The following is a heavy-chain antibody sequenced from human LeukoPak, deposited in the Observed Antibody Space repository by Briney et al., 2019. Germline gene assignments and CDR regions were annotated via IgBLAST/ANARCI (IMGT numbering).Heavy chain of an antibody. Sequence: GGSLRLSCAASGFSFSGYWVHWVRQVPGKGLVWVSQINSDGSSTSYADFVKGRFTISRDNAKNTLYLQTNSLRVEDTAVYYCARGRDYAFDSWGQGTLVTVSS. CDR1: GFSFSGYW. CDR2: INSDGSST. D-gene: IGHD4-17*01. J-gene: IGHJ4*02. V-gene: IGHV3-74*01. CDR3: ARGRDYAFDS.